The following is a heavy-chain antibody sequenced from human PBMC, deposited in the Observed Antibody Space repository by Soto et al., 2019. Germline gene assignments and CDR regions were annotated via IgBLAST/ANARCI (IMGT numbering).Heavy chain of an antibody. V-gene: IGHV1-18*01. Sequence: QVQLVQSGAEVKKPGASVKVSCKASGYTFTSYGISWVRQAPGQGLEWMGWISAYNGNTNYAQKLQGRVTMTTDTSTSTAYMELSSLRSDDTAVYYCARSYYILTGYYPNYFDYWGQGTLVTVSS. CDR3: ARSYYILTGYYPNYFDY. D-gene: IGHD3-9*01. J-gene: IGHJ4*02. CDR1: GYTFTSYG. CDR2: ISAYNGNT.